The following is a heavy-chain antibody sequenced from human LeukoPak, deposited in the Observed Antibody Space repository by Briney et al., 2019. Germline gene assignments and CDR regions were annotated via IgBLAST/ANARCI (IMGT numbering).Heavy chain of an antibody. CDR1: GYTFTSYG. CDR2: ISAYNGNT. CDR3: ARAAPDFWSGYGMDV. J-gene: IGHJ6*02. D-gene: IGHD3-3*01. V-gene: IGHV1-18*01. Sequence: ASVKVSCKASGYTFTSYGISWVRQAPGQGLEWMGWISAYNGNTNYAQKLQGRVTMTTDTSTSTAYMEPRSLRSDDTAVYYCARAAPDFWSGYGMDVWGQGTTVTVSS.